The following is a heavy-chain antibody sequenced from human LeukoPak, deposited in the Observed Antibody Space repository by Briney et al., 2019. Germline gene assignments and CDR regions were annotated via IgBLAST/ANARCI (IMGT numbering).Heavy chain of an antibody. CDR1: GYTFTSYY. CDR3: ARGSPSKWELPNRNWFDP. V-gene: IGHV1-46*01. J-gene: IGHJ5*02. D-gene: IGHD1-26*01. Sequence: GASVKVSCKASGYTFTSYYMHWVRQAPGQGLEWMGIINPSGGSTSYAQKFQGRVTMTRDTSASTVYMELSSLRSEDTAVYYCARGSPSKWELPNRNWFDPWGQGTLVTVSS. CDR2: INPSGGST.